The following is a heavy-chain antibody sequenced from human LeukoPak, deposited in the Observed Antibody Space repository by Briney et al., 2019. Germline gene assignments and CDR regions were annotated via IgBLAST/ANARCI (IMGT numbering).Heavy chain of an antibody. V-gene: IGHV3-7*01. D-gene: IGHD3-16*02. Sequence: PGGSLRLSCAASGFTFSSYWMSWVRQAPGKGLEWVANIKQDGSEKYYVDSVKGRFTISRDNAKNSLYLQMNSLRAEDTAVYYCARKYYDYVWGSYRSPPDYWGQGTLVTVSS. CDR2: IKQDGSEK. CDR3: ARKYYDYVWGSYRSPPDY. CDR1: GFTFSSYW. J-gene: IGHJ4*02.